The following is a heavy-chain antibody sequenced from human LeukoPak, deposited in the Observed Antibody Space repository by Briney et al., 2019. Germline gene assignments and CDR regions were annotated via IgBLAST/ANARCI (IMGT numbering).Heavy chain of an antibody. D-gene: IGHD4-23*01. V-gene: IGHV4-34*01. J-gene: IGHJ4*02. CDR1: GGSFSGYH. Sequence: PSETLSLTCAVHGGSFSGYHWNWIRQSPGKGLEWIGEINDRGHTNYNPSLESRITISVDTSKKQSSLNLSSVTAADTAVYYCARDPTTVVTTPYYFDSWGQGTLVTVSS. CDR3: ARDPTTVVTTPYYFDS. CDR2: INDRGHT.